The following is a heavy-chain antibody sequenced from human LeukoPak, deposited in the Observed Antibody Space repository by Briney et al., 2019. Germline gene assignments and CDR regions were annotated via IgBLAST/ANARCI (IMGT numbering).Heavy chain of an antibody. V-gene: IGHV1-2*06. D-gene: IGHD2-15*01. CDR2: INPNIGDT. J-gene: IGHJ5*02. CDR3: ARGYCSGGTCYLVENWFDP. CDR1: GYTFTVYY. Sequence: ASVKVSCTASGYTFTVYYMYWVRKAPGQCLEWMGRINPNIGDTDYAQNFQGRVTMTRDTSISTAYMELTNLRSDDTAVYYCARGYCSGGTCYLVENWFDPWGQGTLVTVSS.